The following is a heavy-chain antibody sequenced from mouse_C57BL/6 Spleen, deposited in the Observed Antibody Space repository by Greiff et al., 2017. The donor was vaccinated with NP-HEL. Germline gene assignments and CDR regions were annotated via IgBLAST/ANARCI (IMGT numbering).Heavy chain of an antibody. CDR3: VTAQATSPAWFAY. CDR2: IYPGSGST. J-gene: IGHJ3*01. V-gene: IGHV1-55*01. CDR1: GYTFTSYW. D-gene: IGHD3-2*02. Sequence: QVQLQQPGAELVKPGASVKMSCKASGYTFTSYWITWVKQRPGQGLEWIGDIYPGSGSTNYNEKFKSKATLTFDTSSSTAYMQLSSLTSEDSAVYYCVTAQATSPAWFAYWGQGTLVTVSA.